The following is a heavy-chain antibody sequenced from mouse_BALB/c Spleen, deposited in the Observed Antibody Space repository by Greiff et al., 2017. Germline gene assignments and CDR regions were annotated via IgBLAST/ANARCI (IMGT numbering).Heavy chain of an antibody. CDR1: GFNIKDYY. CDR3: NAPLRTMITTGFVMDY. Sequence: EVQLQQSGAELVRSGASVKLSCTASGFNIKDYYMHWVKQRPEQGLEWIGWIDPENGDTEYAPKFQGKATMTADTSSNTAYLQLSSLTSEDTAVYYCNAPLRTMITTGFVMDYWGQGTSVTVSS. J-gene: IGHJ4*01. V-gene: IGHV14-4*02. D-gene: IGHD2-4*01. CDR2: IDPENGDT.